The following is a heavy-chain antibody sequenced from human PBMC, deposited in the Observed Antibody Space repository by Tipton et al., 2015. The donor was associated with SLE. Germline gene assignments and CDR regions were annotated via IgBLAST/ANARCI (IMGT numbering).Heavy chain of an antibody. CDR1: GYNFTDYW. CDR2: TYPSDSDT. Sequence: VQLVQSGAEVRKPGESLKISCKGSGYNFTDYWIGWVRQMPGKGLEWMGITYPSDSDTRYSPSFQGQVTISADKSITTAYLQWSSLKASDTAMYYCARLQYCPSTTCSAFDIWGQGTMVTVSS. V-gene: IGHV5-51*03. CDR3: ARLQYCPSTTCSAFDI. D-gene: IGHD2-2*01. J-gene: IGHJ3*02.